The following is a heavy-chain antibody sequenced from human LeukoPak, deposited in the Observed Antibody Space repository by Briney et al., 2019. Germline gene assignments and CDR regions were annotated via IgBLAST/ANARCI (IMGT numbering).Heavy chain of an antibody. J-gene: IGHJ4*02. Sequence: PGGSLRLSCAASGFTVSNNYMSWIRQAPGKGLEWVSYIRSNGSTMYYAGSVKGRFTISRDNAKNSLYLQMNSLRAEDTAVYYCARRGSGYYAWAFDYWGQGTLVTVSS. D-gene: IGHD3-3*01. CDR2: IRSNGSTM. V-gene: IGHV3-11*04. CDR1: GFTVSNNY. CDR3: ARRGSGYYAWAFDY.